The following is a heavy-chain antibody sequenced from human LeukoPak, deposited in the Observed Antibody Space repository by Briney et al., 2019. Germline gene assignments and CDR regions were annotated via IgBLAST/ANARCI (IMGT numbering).Heavy chain of an antibody. J-gene: IGHJ4*02. Sequence: SQTLSLTCPVSGGSISSGSYYWSWIRQPAGKGRGWIGRIYTSGSTNYNPSLKSRVTIPVDTSKNQFSLKLSSVTAADTAVYYCARARGYSGYDLFDYWGQGTLVTVSS. CDR1: GGSISSGSYY. CDR2: IYTSGST. CDR3: ARARGYSGYDLFDY. D-gene: IGHD5-12*01. V-gene: IGHV4-61*02.